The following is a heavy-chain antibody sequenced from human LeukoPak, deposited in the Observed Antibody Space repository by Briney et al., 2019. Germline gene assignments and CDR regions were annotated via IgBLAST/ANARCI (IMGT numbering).Heavy chain of an antibody. V-gene: IGHV4-61*02. J-gene: IGHJ4*02. D-gene: IGHD7-27*01. CDR3: AMGGGLGIVDY. CDR2: ISTSGST. CDR1: GGSISSGTYY. Sequence: PSETLSLTCTVSGGSISSGTYYWRWIRQPAGKGLEWIGRISTSGSTDYNPSLKSRVIISVDMSKSQFSLKLSSVTAADTAVFYCAMGGGLGIVDYWGQGTLVTVSS.